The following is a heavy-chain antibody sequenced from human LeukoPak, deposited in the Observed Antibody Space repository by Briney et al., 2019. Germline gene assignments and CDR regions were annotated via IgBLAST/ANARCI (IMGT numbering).Heavy chain of an antibody. V-gene: IGHV4-59*08. CDR2: IYYSGST. CDR3: ARRIYGSSWYSFDY. D-gene: IGHD6-13*01. Sequence: SETLSLTCTVSGGSISSYYWSWIRQPPGKGLEWIGYIYYSGSTNYNPSLKSRVTISVDTSKNQFSLKLSSVTAADTAVYYCARRIYGSSWYSFDYWGQGTLVTVSS. CDR1: GGSISSYY. J-gene: IGHJ4*02.